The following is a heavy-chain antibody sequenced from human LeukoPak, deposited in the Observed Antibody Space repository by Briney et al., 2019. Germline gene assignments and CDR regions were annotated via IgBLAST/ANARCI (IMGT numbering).Heavy chain of an antibody. D-gene: IGHD6-13*01. Sequence: GGSLRLSCAASGFIVSGNYMTWVRQAPGKGLEWVSAISSSGGGTYYADSVKGRFTISRDNSKNTLYLQMHSLRAEDTAVYYCARRGTPGTYYFDYWGQGTLVTVSS. CDR1: GFIVSGNY. V-gene: IGHV3-23*01. CDR2: ISSSGGGT. CDR3: ARRGTPGTYYFDY. J-gene: IGHJ4*02.